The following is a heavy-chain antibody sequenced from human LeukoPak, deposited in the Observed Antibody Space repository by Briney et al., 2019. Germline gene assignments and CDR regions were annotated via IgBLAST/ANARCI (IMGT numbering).Heavy chain of an antibody. J-gene: IGHJ4*02. D-gene: IGHD6-13*01. CDR1: GFSFSRYW. V-gene: IGHV3-7*01. CDR2: IKEDGSEK. Sequence: PGGSLRLSCAGSGFSFSRYWMSWVRRAPGKGPEYIANIKEDGSEKYYVDSVKGRFIISRDNARNSLFLQMNSLRVEDTAVYYCARDTSAERGQQLANWGQGRLVIVSS. CDR3: ARDTSAERGQQLAN.